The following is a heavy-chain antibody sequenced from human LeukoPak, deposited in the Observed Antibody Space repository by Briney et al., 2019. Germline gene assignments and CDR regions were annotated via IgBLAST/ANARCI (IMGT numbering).Heavy chain of an antibody. Sequence: GGPLRLSCAASGFTFSNYGMHWVRQAPGKGLEWVAVISYDGSNKYFADSVKGRFTISRDNSKNTLYLQMNSLRAEDTALYYCAKEDTAISSYGLDVWGQGTTVTVSS. CDR2: ISYDGSNK. V-gene: IGHV3-30*18. CDR3: AKEDTAISSYGLDV. J-gene: IGHJ6*02. D-gene: IGHD5-18*01. CDR1: GFTFSNYG.